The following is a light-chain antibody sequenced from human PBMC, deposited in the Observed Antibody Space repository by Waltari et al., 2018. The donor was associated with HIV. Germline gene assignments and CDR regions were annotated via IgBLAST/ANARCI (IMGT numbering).Light chain of an antibody. CDR3: SSYTIRTTLE. J-gene: IGLJ2*01. CDR1: SSDVGTYNY. Sequence: QSALTQPASVSGSPGQSITISCTGTSSDVGTYNYVSWYQQHPGEAPKLIIYDVSNRPSGVSNRFSGSESGNTASLTISGLQAEDEADYYCSSYTIRTTLEFGGGTKLTVL. V-gene: IGLV2-14*03. CDR2: DVS.